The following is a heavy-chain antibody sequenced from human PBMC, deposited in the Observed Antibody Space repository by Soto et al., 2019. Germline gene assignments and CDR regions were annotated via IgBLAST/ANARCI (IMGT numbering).Heavy chain of an antibody. J-gene: IGHJ5*02. Sequence: SETLSLTCAVYGGSFSGYYWSWIRQPPGKGLEWIGEINHSGSTNYNPSLKSRVTISVDTSKNQFSLKLSSVTAADTAVYYCARDQSIAARRETKNWFDPWGQGTLVTVS. CDR3: ARDQSIAARRETKNWFDP. D-gene: IGHD6-6*01. V-gene: IGHV4-34*01. CDR2: INHSGST. CDR1: GGSFSGYY.